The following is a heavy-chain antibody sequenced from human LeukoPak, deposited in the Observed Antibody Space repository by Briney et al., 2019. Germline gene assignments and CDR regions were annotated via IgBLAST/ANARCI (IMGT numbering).Heavy chain of an antibody. Sequence: ASVKVSCKASGYTFTSYAMNWVRQAPGQGLEWMGWINTNTGNPTYAQGFTGRFVFSLDTSVSTAYLQISSLKAEDTAVYYCARDLLRIGPYGMGVWGQGTTVTVSS. CDR2: INTNTGNP. J-gene: IGHJ6*02. CDR1: GYTFTSYA. V-gene: IGHV7-4-1*02. CDR3: ARDLLRIGPYGMGV. D-gene: IGHD2-15*01.